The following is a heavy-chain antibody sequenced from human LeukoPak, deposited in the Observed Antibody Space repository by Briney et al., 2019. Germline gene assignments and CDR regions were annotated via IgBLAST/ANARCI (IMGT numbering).Heavy chain of an antibody. CDR1: GFTFSSYV. CDR2: ISGSGGGT. D-gene: IGHD6-13*01. V-gene: IGHV3-23*01. Sequence: GGSLRLSCAASGFTFSSYVMSWVRQAPGKGLKWVSAISGSGGGTYYADSVKGRFTISRDNSKNTLYLQTNSLRAEDTAVYYCARRGAAGTYYFDYWGQGTLVTVSS. J-gene: IGHJ4*02. CDR3: ARRGAAGTYYFDY.